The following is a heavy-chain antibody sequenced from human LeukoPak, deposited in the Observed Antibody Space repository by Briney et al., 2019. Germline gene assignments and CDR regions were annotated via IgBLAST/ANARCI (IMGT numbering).Heavy chain of an antibody. D-gene: IGHD1-26*01. CDR1: GGSISSSGYY. CDR2: IYYGGSGST. CDR3: ARERVGGGGYYFDS. Sequence: SETLSLTCTVSGGSISSSGYYWGWIRQPPGKGLEWIGSIYYGGSGSTNYNPSLKSRVTTSVDTSKNQFSLKLSSVTATDTAVYYCARERVGGGGYYFDSWGQGTLVTVSS. J-gene: IGHJ4*02. V-gene: IGHV4-39*02.